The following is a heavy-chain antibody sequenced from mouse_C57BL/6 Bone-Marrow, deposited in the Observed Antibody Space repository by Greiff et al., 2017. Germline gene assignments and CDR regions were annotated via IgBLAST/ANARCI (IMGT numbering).Heavy chain of an antibody. J-gene: IGHJ1*03. V-gene: IGHV1-55*01. CDR1: GYTFTSYW. CDR3: ARWNYYGSSGYFDV. CDR2: IYPGSGST. Sequence: QVQLQQPGAELVKPGASVKMSCKASGYTFTSYWITWVKQRPGQGLEWIGDIYPGSGSTNYNEKFKGKATLTVDTSSSTAYMQLSSLTSEDSAVYYCARWNYYGSSGYFDVWGTGTTVTVSS. D-gene: IGHD1-1*01.